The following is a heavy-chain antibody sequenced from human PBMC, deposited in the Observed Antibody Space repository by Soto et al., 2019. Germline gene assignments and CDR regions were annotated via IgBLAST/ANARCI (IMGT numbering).Heavy chain of an antibody. CDR3: AGGRGLADCGTEGYSECTGEAY. CDR1: GGTFSSYA. CDR2: IIPISGTA. Sequence: QVQLVQSGAEVKKPGSSVKVSCKASGGTFSSYAISWVRQAPGQGLEWMGGIIPISGTANYAQKFQGRVTITAHETTDNDKMPPGILNPEDSAVYDWAGGRGLADCGTEGYSECTGEAYWGKGTLVIVSS. J-gene: IGHJ4*02. D-gene: IGHD2-21*01. V-gene: IGHV1-69*01.